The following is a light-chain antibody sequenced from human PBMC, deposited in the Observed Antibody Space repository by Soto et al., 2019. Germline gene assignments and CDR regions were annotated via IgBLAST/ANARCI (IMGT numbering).Light chain of an antibody. Sequence: QSVLAQPPSVSGAPGQRVTISCTGSSSTIGAGYDVHWYQHLPGRAPKLLIYSNINRSSGVPDRFSGSKSGTSASLAITGLQTEDEAVYYCQSYDSSLSGSWVFGGGTKLTVL. J-gene: IGLJ3*02. CDR2: SNI. V-gene: IGLV1-40*01. CDR1: SSTIGAGYD. CDR3: QSYDSSLSGSWV.